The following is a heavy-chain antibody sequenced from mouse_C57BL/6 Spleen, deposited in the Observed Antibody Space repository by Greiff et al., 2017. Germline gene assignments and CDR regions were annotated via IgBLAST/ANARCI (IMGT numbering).Heavy chain of an antibody. CDR3: TTDGYGNYND. Sequence: VQLQQSGAELVRPGASVKLSCTASGFNIKDDYMHWVKQRPEQGLEWIGWIDPENGDTEYTSKFQGKATITADTSSNTAYLQLSSLTSEDTAVYYCTTDGYGNYNDWGQGTTLTVSS. CDR1: GFNIKDDY. CDR2: IDPENGDT. D-gene: IGHD2-1*01. J-gene: IGHJ2*01. V-gene: IGHV14-4*01.